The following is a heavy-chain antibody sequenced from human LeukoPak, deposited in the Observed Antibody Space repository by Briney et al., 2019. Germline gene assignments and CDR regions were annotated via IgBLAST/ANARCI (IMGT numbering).Heavy chain of an antibody. D-gene: IGHD3-3*01. CDR3: ASLPTYDFWSGYYNVFDY. CDR1: GGSIGSYY. V-gene: IGHV4-59*01. J-gene: IGHJ4*02. CDR2: IYYSGST. Sequence: SETLSLTCTVSGGSIGSYYWSWIRQPPGKGLEWIGYIYYSGSTNYNPSLKSRVTISVDTSKNQFSLKLSSVTAADTAVYYCASLPTYDFWSGYYNVFDYWGQGTLVTVSS.